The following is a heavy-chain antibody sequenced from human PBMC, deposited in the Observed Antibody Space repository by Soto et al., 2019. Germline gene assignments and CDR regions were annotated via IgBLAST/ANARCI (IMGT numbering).Heavy chain of an antibody. CDR3: AHRMDYGDYRSWFDP. D-gene: IGHD4-17*01. CDR2: IYWDDDK. CDR1: GFSLSTSGVG. V-gene: IGHV2-5*02. J-gene: IGHJ5*02. Sequence: QITLKESGPTLVKPTQTLTLTCTFSGFSLSTSGVGVGWIRQPPGKALEWLALIYWDDDKRYSPSLKSRLTIPKDTSQNQVFLTLPNIDPVDTATYYCAHRMDYGDYRSWFDPWRQGTLVTLSS.